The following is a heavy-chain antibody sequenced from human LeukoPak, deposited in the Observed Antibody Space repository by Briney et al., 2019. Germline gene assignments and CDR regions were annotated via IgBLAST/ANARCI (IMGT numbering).Heavy chain of an antibody. Sequence: SETLSLTCTVSGGSISSSSYYWGWIRQPPGKGLEWIGSIYYSGSTYYNPSLKSRVTISVDTSKNQFSLKLSSVTAADTAVYYCARDPSLRSSGYYRTFWFDPWGQGTLVTVSS. V-gene: IGHV4-39*07. CDR1: GGSISSSSYY. D-gene: IGHD3-22*01. CDR3: ARDPSLRSSGYYRTFWFDP. J-gene: IGHJ5*02. CDR2: IYYSGST.